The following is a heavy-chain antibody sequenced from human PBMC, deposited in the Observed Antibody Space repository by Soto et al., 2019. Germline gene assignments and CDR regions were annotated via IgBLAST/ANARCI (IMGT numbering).Heavy chain of an antibody. CDR3: ASRGGTSFDF. V-gene: IGHV4-59*01. J-gene: IGHJ4*02. D-gene: IGHD3-16*01. CDR2: IYYSGST. CDR1: GGSISSYY. Sequence: SETLSLTCTVSGGSISSYYWSWIRQPPGKGLEWIGYIYYSGSTNYNPSLKSRVTISVDTSKNQFSLKVSSVTAADTDVYYCASRGGTSFDFGGQETLVTVSS.